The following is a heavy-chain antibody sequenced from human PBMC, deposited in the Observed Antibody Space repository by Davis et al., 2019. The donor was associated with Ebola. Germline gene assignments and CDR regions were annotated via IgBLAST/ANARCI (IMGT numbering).Heavy chain of an antibody. J-gene: IGHJ4*02. Sequence: LRLSCAVSGGSISSGGYSWSWIRQPPGKGLEWIGYIYHSGSTYYNPSLKSRVTISVNRAKNQFPLKLSSVTAEDTAVEYCATSSSWYGFADYWGQGTLVTVSS. CDR1: GGSISSGGYS. CDR2: IYHSGST. CDR3: ATSSSWYGFADY. V-gene: IGHV4-30-2*01. D-gene: IGHD6-13*01.